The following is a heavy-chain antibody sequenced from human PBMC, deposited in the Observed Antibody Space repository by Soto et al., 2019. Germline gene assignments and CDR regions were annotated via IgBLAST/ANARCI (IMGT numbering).Heavy chain of an antibody. Sequence: SETLSLTCTVSGGSISSYYWSWIRQPPGKGLEWIGYIYYSGSTNYNPSLKSRVTISVDTSKNQFSLKLSSVTAADTAVYYCASYYVFGRGPGWFNPGGQEPLVTVSS. D-gene: IGHD3-3*01. CDR1: GGSISSYY. CDR3: ASYYVFGRGPGWFNP. CDR2: IYYSGST. V-gene: IGHV4-59*01. J-gene: IGHJ5*02.